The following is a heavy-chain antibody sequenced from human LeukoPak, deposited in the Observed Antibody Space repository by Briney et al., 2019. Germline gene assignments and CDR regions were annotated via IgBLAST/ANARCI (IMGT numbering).Heavy chain of an antibody. CDR3: ARGRGGWIFDY. D-gene: IGHD6-19*01. J-gene: IGHJ4*02. CDR1: GGSFSGYY. Sequence: SETLSLTCAVYGGSFSGYYWSWIRQPPGKGLEWIGEINHSGSTNYNPSLKSRDTISVDTSKNQFSLKLSSVTAADTAVYYCARGRGGWIFDYWGQGTLVTVSS. V-gene: IGHV4-34*01. CDR2: INHSGST.